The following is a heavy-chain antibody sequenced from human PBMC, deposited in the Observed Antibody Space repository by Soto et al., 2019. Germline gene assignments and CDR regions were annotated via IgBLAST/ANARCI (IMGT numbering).Heavy chain of an antibody. J-gene: IGHJ4*02. V-gene: IGHV1-46*01. D-gene: IGHD5-18*01. Sequence: ASVKVSCKASGYTFTNYYMHWVRQAPGQGLEWMGIINPSGGTTNYAQRFQGRVTMTWDTSTSTVSMELSSLRSEDTAVYFCARERGYADYFDYWGQGTLVTVSS. CDR2: INPSGGTT. CDR1: GYTFTNYY. CDR3: ARERGYADYFDY.